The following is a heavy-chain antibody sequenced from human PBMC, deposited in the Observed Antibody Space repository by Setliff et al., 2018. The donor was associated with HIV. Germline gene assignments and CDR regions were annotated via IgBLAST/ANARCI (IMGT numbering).Heavy chain of an antibody. Sequence: ASVKVSCKASGGTFSSYAISWVRQAPGQGLEWMGWMNPNSGNTGYAQKFQGRVTMTRNTSISTAYMELSSLRSEDTAVYYCARRTTIFGVVIEFDPWGQGTLVTVSS. J-gene: IGHJ5*02. CDR1: GGTFSSYA. V-gene: IGHV1-8*02. D-gene: IGHD3-3*01. CDR3: ARRTTIFGVVIEFDP. CDR2: MNPNSGNT.